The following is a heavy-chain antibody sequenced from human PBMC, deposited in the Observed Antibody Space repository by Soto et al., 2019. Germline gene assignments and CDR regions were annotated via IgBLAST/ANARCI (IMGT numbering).Heavy chain of an antibody. D-gene: IGHD2-15*01. J-gene: IGHJ4*02. Sequence: QPGGSLRLSCAASGFTFSSYGMHWVRQAPGKGLEWVAVIWYDGSNKYYADSVKGRFTISRDNSKNTLYMQMNSLRAEDTAIYYCAKDWRSGGSYSDYWGQGTQVTVSS. V-gene: IGHV3-33*06. CDR1: GFTFSSYG. CDR2: IWYDGSNK. CDR3: AKDWRSGGSYSDY.